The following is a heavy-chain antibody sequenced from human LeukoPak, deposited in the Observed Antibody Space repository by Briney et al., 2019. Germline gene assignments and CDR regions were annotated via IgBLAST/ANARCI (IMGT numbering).Heavy chain of an antibody. CDR2: ISSSGSTI. CDR3: ARGSRVLRYFDWSYDY. J-gene: IGHJ4*02. CDR1: GFTFSSYE. V-gene: IGHV3-48*03. D-gene: IGHD3-9*01. Sequence: PGGSLRLSCAASGFTFSSYEMNWVRQAPGKGLEWVSYISSSGSTIYYADSVKGRFTISRDNAKNSLYLQVNSLRAEDTAVYYCARGSRVLRYFDWSYDYWGQGTLVTVSS.